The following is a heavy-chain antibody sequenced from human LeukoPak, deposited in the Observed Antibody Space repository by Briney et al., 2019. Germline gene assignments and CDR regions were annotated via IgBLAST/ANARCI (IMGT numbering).Heavy chain of an antibody. CDR1: GFTFSSYG. Sequence: GGSLRLSCAASGFTFSSYGMHWVRQAPGKGLEWVAFIRYDGSNKYYADSVKGRFTISRDNSKYTLYLQMNSLRAEDTAVYYCAKDGCTNGVCYTYYYYMDVWGKGTTVTVSS. V-gene: IGHV3-30*02. D-gene: IGHD2-8*01. CDR3: AKDGCTNGVCYTYYYYMDV. J-gene: IGHJ6*03. CDR2: IRYDGSNK.